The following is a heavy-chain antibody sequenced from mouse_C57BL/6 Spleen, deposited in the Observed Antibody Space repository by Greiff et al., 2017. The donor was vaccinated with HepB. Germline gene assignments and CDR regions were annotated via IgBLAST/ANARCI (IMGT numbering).Heavy chain of an antibody. Sequence: DVKLQESGGGLVQPGGSMKLSCVASGFTFSNYWMNWVRQSPEKGLEWVAQIRLKSDNYATHYAESVKGRFTISRDDSKSSVYLQMNNLRAEDTVIYYCTSYYYGSSPWYFDYWGQGTTLTVSS. CDR2: IRLKSDNYAT. J-gene: IGHJ2*01. CDR1: GFTFSNYW. V-gene: IGHV6-3*01. CDR3: TSYYYGSSPWYFDY. D-gene: IGHD1-1*01.